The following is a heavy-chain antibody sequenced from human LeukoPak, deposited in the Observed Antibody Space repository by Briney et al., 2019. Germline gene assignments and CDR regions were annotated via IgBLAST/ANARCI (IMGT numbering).Heavy chain of an antibody. J-gene: IGHJ6*03. Sequence: GESLKISCKISGYKFSTYRIAWVRQMPGKGLEWMGIIYPGDSETTYSPSFQGQVTIAADTSISTAYLQWSSLKASDSAIYYCARIGPMPYGIAGFGVVKPPPDYMDVWGKGTTV. V-gene: IGHV5-51*01. CDR2: IYPGDSET. CDR3: ARIGPMPYGIAGFGVVKPPPDYMDV. D-gene: IGHD3-3*01. CDR1: GYKFSTYR.